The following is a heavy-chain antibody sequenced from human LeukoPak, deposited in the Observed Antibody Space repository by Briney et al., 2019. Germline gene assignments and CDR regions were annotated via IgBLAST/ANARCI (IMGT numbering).Heavy chain of an antibody. CDR3: ARDGDYGEGFDP. V-gene: IGHV3-66*01. CDR2: IYSGGST. CDR1: GFTVSSNY. D-gene: IGHD4-17*01. Sequence: GGSLRLSCAASGFTVSSNYMSWVRQAPGKGLEWVSVIYSGGSTYYADSVKGRFTISRDNSKNTLYPQMNSLRAEDTAVYYCARDGDYGEGFDPWGQGTLVTVSS. J-gene: IGHJ5*02.